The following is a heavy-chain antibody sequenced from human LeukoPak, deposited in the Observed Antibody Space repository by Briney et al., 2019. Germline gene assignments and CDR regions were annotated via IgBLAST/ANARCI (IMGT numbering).Heavy chain of an antibody. D-gene: IGHD3-10*01. CDR1: GFTFSSYS. CDR3: TREGVDVFDI. Sequence: GGSLRLSCAPSGFTFSSYSMNWVRQAPGKGLEWVSYISSGSTYIYYADSVKGRFTISRDNTKNSLYLQMNSLRAEDTAVYYCTREGVDVFDIWGQGTMVTVSS. CDR2: ISSGSTYI. V-gene: IGHV3-21*01. J-gene: IGHJ3*02.